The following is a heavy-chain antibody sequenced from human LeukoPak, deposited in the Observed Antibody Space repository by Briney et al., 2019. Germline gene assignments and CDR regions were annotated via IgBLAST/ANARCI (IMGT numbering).Heavy chain of an antibody. CDR3: AKDRDGYMGAFDY. Sequence: PGGSLRLSCAASGLTFSSYAMSWVRQAPGKGLEWVSAIGGSGGSTNYADSVEGRFTFSRDNSKNTLYLQMNSLRAEDTALYYCAKDRDGYMGAFDYWGQGTLVSVSS. CDR2: IGGSGGST. J-gene: IGHJ4*02. V-gene: IGHV3-23*01. CDR1: GLTFSSYA. D-gene: IGHD5-24*01.